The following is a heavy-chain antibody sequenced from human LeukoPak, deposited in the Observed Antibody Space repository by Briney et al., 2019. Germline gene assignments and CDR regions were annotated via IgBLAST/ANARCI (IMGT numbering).Heavy chain of an antibody. Sequence: SVKVSCKASGGTFSSYAISWVRQAPGQGLEWMGGIIPIFGAANYAQKFQGRVTITADESTSTAYMELSSLRSEDTAVYYCARDLLRGYSYGYADYWGQGTLVTVSS. CDR2: IIPIFGAA. CDR3: ARDLLRGYSYGYADY. CDR1: GGTFSSYA. J-gene: IGHJ4*02. V-gene: IGHV1-69*13. D-gene: IGHD5-18*01.